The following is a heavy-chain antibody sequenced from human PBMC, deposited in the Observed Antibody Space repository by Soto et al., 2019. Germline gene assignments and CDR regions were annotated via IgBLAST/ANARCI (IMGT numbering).Heavy chain of an antibody. D-gene: IGHD3-10*01. CDR1: GGTFNTYA. J-gene: IGHJ4*02. V-gene: IGHV1-69*19. Sequence: QVQLVQSGAEMKKPGSSVKVSCQSSGGTFNTYAMNWVRQAPGQGPEWMGDISPMFGAANYAPKFQGRVNITADDSTGTSSMQLSSLTSEDTALYFCAREVQVHTPAFVYWGQGTLVTVSS. CDR2: ISPMFGAA. CDR3: AREVQVHTPAFVY.